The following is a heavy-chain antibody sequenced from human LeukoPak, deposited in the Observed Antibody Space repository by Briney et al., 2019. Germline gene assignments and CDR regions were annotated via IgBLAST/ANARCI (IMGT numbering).Heavy chain of an antibody. CDR3: ARVPVAYYYGMDV. D-gene: IGHD2-15*01. CDR2: IYYSGST. CDR1: GGSISSYY. Sequence: SETLSLTCTVSGGSISSYYWSWIRQPPGKGLEWIGYIYYSGSTNYNPSLKSRVTISVDTSKNQFSLKLSSVTAADTAVYYCARVPVAYYYGMDVWGQGTTVTVSS. V-gene: IGHV4-59*01. J-gene: IGHJ6*02.